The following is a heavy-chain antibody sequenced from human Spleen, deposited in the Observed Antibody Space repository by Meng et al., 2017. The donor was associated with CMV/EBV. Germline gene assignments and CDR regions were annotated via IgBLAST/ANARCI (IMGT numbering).Heavy chain of an antibody. CDR1: GGSISSTNG. Sequence: SGGSISSTNGWNWVSQPPGKGLEWIGEIYHSGTTNYNPSLKSRVTISVDKSKNQFSLKLSSVTAADTAVYFCARHYYDSSGYFFIDYWGQGTLVTVSS. J-gene: IGHJ4*02. CDR2: IYHSGTT. D-gene: IGHD3-22*01. CDR3: ARHYYDSSGYFFIDY. V-gene: IGHV4-4*01.